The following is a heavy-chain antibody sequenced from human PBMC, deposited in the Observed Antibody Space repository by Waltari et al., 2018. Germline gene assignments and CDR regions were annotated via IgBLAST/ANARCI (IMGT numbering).Heavy chain of an antibody. CDR1: GYTFTDWY. CDR2: SSPNSGGT. Sequence: QVQLVQSGAEVKKPGASVKVSCKASGYTFTDWYMSWVRQAPGQGLEWMGRSSPNSGGTNYAQKCQGRVTMTRDTSISTAYMELSRLTSDDTAVYYCAKGGDCNGGSCNFDYWGQGTVVTVSS. D-gene: IGHD2-15*01. CDR3: AKGGDCNGGSCNFDY. J-gene: IGHJ4*02. V-gene: IGHV1-2*06.